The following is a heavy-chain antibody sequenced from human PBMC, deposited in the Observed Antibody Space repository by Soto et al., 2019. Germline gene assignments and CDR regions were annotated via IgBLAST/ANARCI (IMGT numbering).Heavy chain of an antibody. CDR1: GFTFSSYA. Sequence: QVQLVESGGGVVQPGRSLRLSCAASGFTFSSYAMHWVRQAPGKGLEWVAVISYDGSNKYYADSVKGRFTISRDNSKNTLYLQMNSLRAEDTAVYYCARWDTAMVGDYWGQGTLVTVSS. V-gene: IGHV3-30-3*01. CDR3: ARWDTAMVGDY. D-gene: IGHD5-18*01. J-gene: IGHJ4*02. CDR2: ISYDGSNK.